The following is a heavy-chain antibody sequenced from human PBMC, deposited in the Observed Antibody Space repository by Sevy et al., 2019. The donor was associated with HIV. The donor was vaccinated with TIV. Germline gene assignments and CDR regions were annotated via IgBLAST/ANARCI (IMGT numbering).Heavy chain of an antibody. J-gene: IGHJ4*02. CDR2: ISGSGGST. CDR1: GFTFSSYA. Sequence: GGSLRLSCAASGFTFSSYAMSWVRQAPGKGLEWVSAISGSGGSTYYADSVKCRFTISRDNTKNTLYLQMNSLRAEATAVYYCAKRHNYYGSGSAFDYWGQGTLVTVSS. D-gene: IGHD3-10*01. V-gene: IGHV3-23*01. CDR3: AKRHNYYGSGSAFDY.